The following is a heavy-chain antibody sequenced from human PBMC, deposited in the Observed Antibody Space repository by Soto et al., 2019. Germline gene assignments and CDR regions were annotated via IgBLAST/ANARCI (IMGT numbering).Heavy chain of an antibody. V-gene: IGHV1-69*01. CDR1: GGTFSSYA. J-gene: IGHJ4*02. Sequence: QVQLVQSGAEVKKPGSSVKVSCKASGGTFSSYAISWVRQAPGQGLEWMGGIIPIFGTANYAQKFQGRVAITADESTSTAYMELSSLRSEDTAVYYCACVLGYCSGGSCYSFDYWGQGTLVTVSS. CDR3: ACVLGYCSGGSCYSFDY. CDR2: IIPIFGTA. D-gene: IGHD2-15*01.